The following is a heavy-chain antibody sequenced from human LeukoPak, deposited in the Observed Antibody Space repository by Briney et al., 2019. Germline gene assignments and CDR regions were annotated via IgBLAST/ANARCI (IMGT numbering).Heavy chain of an antibody. J-gene: IGHJ5*02. CDR1: GDSISTSNSY. V-gene: IGHV4-39*07. D-gene: IGHD5/OR15-5a*01. CDR3: ARDVSTDYNWFDP. CDR2: IYYSGNT. Sequence: SETLSLTCTVSGDSISTSNSYWGWIRQPPGKGLEWIGSIYYSGNTYYNASLKSRVTISVDTSKNQFSLKLSSVTAADTAVYYCARDVSTDYNWFDPWGQGTLVTVSS.